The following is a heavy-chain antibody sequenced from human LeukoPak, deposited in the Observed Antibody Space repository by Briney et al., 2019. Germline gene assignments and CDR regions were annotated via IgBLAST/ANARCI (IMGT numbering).Heavy chain of an antibody. Sequence: GGSLRLSCIGSGFTLSNCGMTWVRRAPGKGLEWVSGVSGNGDRTYYADSLKGRFSISRDTSKNMLYLQMNSLRVDDTAVYYCAKAMGSHLAAAGLDFWGQGTLVTVSS. CDR2: VSGNGDRT. J-gene: IGHJ4*02. CDR3: AKAMGSHLAAAGLDF. CDR1: GFTLSNCG. D-gene: IGHD6-13*01. V-gene: IGHV3-23*01.